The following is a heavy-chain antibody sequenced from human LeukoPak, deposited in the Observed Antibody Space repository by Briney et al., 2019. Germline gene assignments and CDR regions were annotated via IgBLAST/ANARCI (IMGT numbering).Heavy chain of an antibody. V-gene: IGHV3-13*01. CDR3: ARGCSGGSCYDY. CDR1: GFTFSSYD. Sequence: PGGSLRLSCAASGFTFSSYDMHWVRQATGKGLEWVSAIGTAGDTYYPGSVKGRFTISRENAKNSLYLQMNSLRAGDTAVYYCARGCSGGSCYDYWGQGTLVTVSS. CDR2: IGTAGDT. D-gene: IGHD2-15*01. J-gene: IGHJ4*02.